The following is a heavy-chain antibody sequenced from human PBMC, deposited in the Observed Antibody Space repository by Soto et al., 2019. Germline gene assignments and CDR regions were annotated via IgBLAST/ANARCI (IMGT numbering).Heavy chain of an antibody. CDR3: ARKHWNNNWFDP. CDR2: INQKDGST. Sequence: QVQLVQSGAEVKKPGASVKVSCKTSGYTLTSFYMHWLRQVPGHGLEWMGIINQKDGSTGYAEKFQGRVTLTRDTSTSSVYMELSSLKSDDSAVYYCARKHWNNNWFDPWGQGTLVTVSS. J-gene: IGHJ5*02. CDR1: GYTLTSFY. V-gene: IGHV1-46*01. D-gene: IGHD1-1*01.